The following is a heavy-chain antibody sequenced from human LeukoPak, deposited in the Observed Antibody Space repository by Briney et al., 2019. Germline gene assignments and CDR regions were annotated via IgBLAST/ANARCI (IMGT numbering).Heavy chain of an antibody. Sequence: GGSLRLSCAASGFTFSSYSMNWVRQAPGKGLEWVSSISSSSSYIYYADSVKGRFTISRDNAKNSLYLQMNSLRAEDTAVYYCARDLSQLGNAFDIWGQRTMVTVSS. CDR1: GFTFSSYS. CDR3: ARDLSQLGNAFDI. D-gene: IGHD6-6*01. V-gene: IGHV3-21*01. J-gene: IGHJ3*02. CDR2: ISSSSSYI.